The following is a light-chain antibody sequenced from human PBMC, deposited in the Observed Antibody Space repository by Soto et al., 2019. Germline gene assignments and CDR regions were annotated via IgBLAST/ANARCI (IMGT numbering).Light chain of an antibody. J-gene: IGKJ4*01. CDR1: QDITRY. CDR3: QQYDSLPPT. CDR2: DAA. Sequence: DIQLTQSPSSLSASVGDRVTITCQASQDITRYVNWYQQQLGKAPKLLMFDAATMESGVPSRFSGSGSGTEFTLTISSLQPEDFATYFCQQYDSLPPTFGGGTKV. V-gene: IGKV1-33*01.